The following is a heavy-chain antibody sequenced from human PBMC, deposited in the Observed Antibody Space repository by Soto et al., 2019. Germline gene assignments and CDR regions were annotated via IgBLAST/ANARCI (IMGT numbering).Heavy chain of an antibody. J-gene: IGHJ4*02. Sequence: EVQLLESGGGLVQPGGSLRLSCAASGFTFSSYGMSWVRQAPGKGLEWVSGVSGSGAGTYYADSVKGRFTISRDNSKNTLYLHMNRLRAEDTAVYHCAKELVGSGSYPSNVEYDFDYWGQGNLVTVSS. CDR2: VSGSGAGT. CDR3: AKELVGSGSYPSNVEYDFDY. V-gene: IGHV3-23*01. D-gene: IGHD1-26*01. CDR1: GFTFSSYG.